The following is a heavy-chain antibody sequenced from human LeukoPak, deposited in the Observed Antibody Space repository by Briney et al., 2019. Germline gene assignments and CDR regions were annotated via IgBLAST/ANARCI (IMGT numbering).Heavy chain of an antibody. V-gene: IGHV4-39*07. D-gene: IGHD3-10*01. CDR3: ARYYGSGSYLGLGAFDI. Sequence: SETLSLTCTVSGGSISSSSYYWGWIRQPPGKGLEWIGSIYYSGSTYYNPSLKSRVTISVDTSKNQFSLKLSSVTAADTAVYYCARYYGSGSYLGLGAFDIWGQGTMVTVSS. CDR1: GGSISSSSYY. J-gene: IGHJ3*02. CDR2: IYYSGST.